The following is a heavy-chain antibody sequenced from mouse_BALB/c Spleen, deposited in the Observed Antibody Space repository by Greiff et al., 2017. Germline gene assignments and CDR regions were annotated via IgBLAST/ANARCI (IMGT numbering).Heavy chain of an antibody. Sequence: VHLVESGPGLVAPSQSLSITCTVSGFSLTSYGVHWVRQPPGKGLEWLGVIWAGGSTNYNSALMSRLSISKDNSKSQVFLKMNSLQTDDTAMYYCARGNYYGSSDYYAMDYWGQGTSVTVSS. CDR1: GFSLTSYG. CDR3: ARGNYYGSSDYYAMDY. D-gene: IGHD1-1*01. CDR2: IWAGGST. V-gene: IGHV2-9*02. J-gene: IGHJ4*01.